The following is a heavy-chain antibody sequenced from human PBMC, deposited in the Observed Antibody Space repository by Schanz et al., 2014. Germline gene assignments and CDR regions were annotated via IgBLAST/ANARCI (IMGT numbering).Heavy chain of an antibody. V-gene: IGHV3-21*05. Sequence: VQMVESGGGVVQPGRSLRLSCAASEFTFSSYKMNWVRQAPGKGLEWVSDISSGSSYANYADSVKGRFTISRDNAKNSLYLQMNSLRAEDTAVFYCAKGMGYCSGGTCYDYYYYGLDVWGQGTTVTVSS. CDR2: ISSGSSYA. CDR1: EFTFSSYK. J-gene: IGHJ6*02. D-gene: IGHD2-15*01. CDR3: AKGMGYCSGGTCYDYYYYGLDV.